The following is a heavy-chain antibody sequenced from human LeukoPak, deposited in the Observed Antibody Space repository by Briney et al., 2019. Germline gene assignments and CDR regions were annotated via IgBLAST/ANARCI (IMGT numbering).Heavy chain of an antibody. V-gene: IGHV4-39*01. CDR1: GGSISSSTNY. D-gene: IGHD1-26*01. CDR3: ARDFSVSYFFNY. J-gene: IGHJ4*02. Sequence: SSETLSPTCTASGGSISSSTNYWGWIRQPPGKGLEWIGSIYYSGSTHYNPSLKSRVTISVDTSKNQFSLKLSSVTAADTAVYYCARDFSVSYFFNYWGQGTLVTVSS. CDR2: IYYSGST.